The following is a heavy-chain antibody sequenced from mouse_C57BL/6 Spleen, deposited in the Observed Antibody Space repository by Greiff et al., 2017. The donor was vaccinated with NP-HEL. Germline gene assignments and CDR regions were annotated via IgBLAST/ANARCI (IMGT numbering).Heavy chain of an antibody. V-gene: IGHV1-20*01. D-gene: IGHD1-1*01. Sequence: VQLQQSGPELVKPGDSVKISCKASGYSFTGYFMNWVMQSHGKSLEWIGRINPYNGDTFYNQKFKGKATLTVDKSSSTAHMELRSLTSEDSAVYYWASYYYGSSYDAMDYWGQGTSVTVSS. CDR2: INPYNGDT. CDR1: GYSFTGYF. J-gene: IGHJ4*01. CDR3: ASYYYGSSYDAMDY.